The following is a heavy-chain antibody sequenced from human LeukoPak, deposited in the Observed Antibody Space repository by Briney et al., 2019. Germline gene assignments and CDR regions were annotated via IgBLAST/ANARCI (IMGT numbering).Heavy chain of an antibody. CDR3: AREFLRVNAFDI. Sequence: PSETLSLTCTVSGGTISSSSYYWGWIRQPPGKGLEWIGYIYYSGSTYYNPSLKSRITISVDTSKTQFSLKLSSVIAADTAVYFCAREFLRVNAFDIWGQGTMVTVSS. J-gene: IGHJ3*02. D-gene: IGHD4-17*01. V-gene: IGHV4-30-4*08. CDR1: GGTISSSSYY. CDR2: IYYSGST.